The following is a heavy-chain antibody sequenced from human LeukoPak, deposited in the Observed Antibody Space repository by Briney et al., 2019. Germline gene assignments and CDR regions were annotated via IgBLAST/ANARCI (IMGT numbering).Heavy chain of an antibody. Sequence: TLSLPFTVTGDSISRGTYYWTWVRPPAGKGLEWIGRVFRSGSTYYNPSLKSRVTISIDTSNNQFSLHLRSVTAADTAVYYCARDSNFYDVSHDKAEDFWGQGTLVTVSS. V-gene: IGHV4-61*02. CDR1: GDSISRGTYY. J-gene: IGHJ4*02. CDR3: ARDSNFYDVSHDKAEDF. D-gene: IGHD3-22*01. CDR2: VFRSGST.